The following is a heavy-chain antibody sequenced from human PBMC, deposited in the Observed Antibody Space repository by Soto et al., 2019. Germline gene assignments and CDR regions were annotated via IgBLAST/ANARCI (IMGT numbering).Heavy chain of an antibody. J-gene: IGHJ4*02. CDR1: SGSIRSGGYY. Sequence: QVQLQESGPGLVKPSQTLSLTCTVSSGSIRSGGYYWTWIRQHPGKGLEWVGNIYYSGSTSYNPSLKSRVTISVDTSKNQFSLKLSSVTAADTAVYYCARDTHYYDSVKYHHRIDYWGQGTLVTVSS. D-gene: IGHD3-22*01. V-gene: IGHV4-31*03. CDR3: ARDTHYYDSVKYHHRIDY. CDR2: IYYSGST.